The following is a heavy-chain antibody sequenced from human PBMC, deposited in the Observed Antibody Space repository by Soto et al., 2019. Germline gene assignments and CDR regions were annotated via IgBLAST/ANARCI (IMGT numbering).Heavy chain of an antibody. D-gene: IGHD3-3*01. V-gene: IGHV1-46*01. CDR3: AREHHAMNYDFWSGYYTGGHYFDY. J-gene: IGHJ4*02. CDR1: GYTFTSYY. Sequence: GASVQVSCKASGYTFTSYYMHWVRQAPGQGIEWMGIINPSGGSTSYAQKFQGRVTITRDTSTSTVYMELSSLRSEDTVVYYFAREHHAMNYDFWSGYYTGGHYFDYWGQGTLVTVSS. CDR2: INPSGGST.